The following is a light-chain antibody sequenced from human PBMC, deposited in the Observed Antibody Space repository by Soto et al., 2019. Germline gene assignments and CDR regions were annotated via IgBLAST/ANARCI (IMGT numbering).Light chain of an antibody. CDR2: GAS. J-gene: IGKJ2*01. Sequence: EIVMTQSPATLSVSPGERATLSCRASQSVSSNLAWYQQKPGQAPRLLIFGASTRATGIPARFSGSGSGTKFTLTISSLQSEDFAVYYCQQRSYWPPYTFGQGTKVDIK. CDR1: QSVSSN. V-gene: IGKV3-15*01. CDR3: QQRSYWPPYT.